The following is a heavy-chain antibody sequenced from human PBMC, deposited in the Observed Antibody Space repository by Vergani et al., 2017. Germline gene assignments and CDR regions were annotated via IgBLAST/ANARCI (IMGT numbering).Heavy chain of an antibody. CDR1: GGTFSSYA. D-gene: IGHD4-11*01. V-gene: IGHV1-69*01. CDR2: IIPIFGTA. CDR3: ARISDYSNYLVDY. Sequence: QVQLVPSGAEVKKPGASVKVSCKASGGTFSSYAISWVRQAPGQGLEWMGGIIPIFGTANYAQKFQGRVTITADDSTSTAYMELSSLRSEDTAVYYCARISDYSNYLVDYWGQGTLVTVSS. J-gene: IGHJ4*02.